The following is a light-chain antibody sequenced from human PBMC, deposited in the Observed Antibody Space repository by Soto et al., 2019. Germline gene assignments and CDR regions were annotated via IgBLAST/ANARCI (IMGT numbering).Light chain of an antibody. Sequence: EIVLTQSPATLSLSPGERATLSCRASQSVSSYLAWYQQRPGQAPRLLIYDASNRATGIPARFSGSGSGTDSTLTISSLEPEDFAVYYCQQRSYWLVTFGQGTRLEIK. CDR2: DAS. V-gene: IGKV3-11*01. J-gene: IGKJ5*01. CDR1: QSVSSY. CDR3: QQRSYWLVT.